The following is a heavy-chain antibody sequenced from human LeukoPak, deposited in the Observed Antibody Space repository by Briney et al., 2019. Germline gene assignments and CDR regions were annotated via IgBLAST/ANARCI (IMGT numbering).Heavy chain of an antibody. Sequence: GASVKVSCKASGYTFTSYAMHWVRQAPGQGLEWMGWINAGNGNTKYSQKFQGRVTITRDTSASTAYMELSSLRSEDTAVYYCARVLRGPLRYFDWLLYDWGQGTLVTVSS. CDR3: ARVLRGPLRYFDWLLYD. V-gene: IGHV1-3*01. CDR2: INAGNGNT. J-gene: IGHJ4*02. CDR1: GYTFTSYA. D-gene: IGHD3-9*01.